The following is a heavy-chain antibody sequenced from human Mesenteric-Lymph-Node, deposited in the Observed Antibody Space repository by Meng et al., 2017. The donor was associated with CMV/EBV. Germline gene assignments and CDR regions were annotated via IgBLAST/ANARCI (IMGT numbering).Heavy chain of an antibody. J-gene: IGHJ4*02. CDR3: ARTNYYGSGSYYNSDFDY. CDR2: ISAYNGNT. CDR1: TFTSDG. Sequence: TFTSDGISWVRQAPGQGLEWMGWISAYNGNTNYAQKLQGRVTMTTDTSTSTAYMELRSLRSDDTAVYYCARTNYYGSGSYYNSDFDYWGQGTLVTVSS. V-gene: IGHV1-18*01. D-gene: IGHD3-10*01.